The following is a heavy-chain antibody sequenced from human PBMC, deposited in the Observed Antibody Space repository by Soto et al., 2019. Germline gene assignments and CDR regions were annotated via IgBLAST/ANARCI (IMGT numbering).Heavy chain of an antibody. CDR2: IFHDGNT. J-gene: IGHJ5*02. V-gene: IGHV4-4*02. Sequence: SETLSLTCAVSGASIGSVGWWRWVRQPPGKGLEWIAEIFHDGNTNYSPSLKSRVTISVDKSQNQFSLNVYSVTAADTAVYYCARHEGWTGPDQWGQGTLVTVSS. CDR3: ARHEGWTGPDQ. CDR1: GASIGSVGW. D-gene: IGHD2-8*02.